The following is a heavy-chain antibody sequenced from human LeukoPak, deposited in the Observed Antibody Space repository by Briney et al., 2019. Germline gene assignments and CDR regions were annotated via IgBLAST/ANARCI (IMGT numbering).Heavy chain of an antibody. CDR3: AKLGNDDFC. CDR2: IGGSGVTT. D-gene: IGHD2-21*02. Sequence: GGSLRLSCAASGFTFSSYGMSWVRQAPGKGLEWVSSIGGSGVTTYYADSVKGRFTISRDNYKSTLYLQLNSLRAEDTAVYYCAKLGNDDFCWGQGTLVTVSS. V-gene: IGHV3-23*01. J-gene: IGHJ4*02. CDR1: GFTFSSYG.